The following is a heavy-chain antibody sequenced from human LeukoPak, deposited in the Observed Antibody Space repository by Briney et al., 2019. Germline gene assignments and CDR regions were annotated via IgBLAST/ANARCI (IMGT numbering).Heavy chain of an antibody. D-gene: IGHD2-2*01. CDR3: ARRVVEVPAATIAVAGTFDY. CDR1: GGSFSGYY. J-gene: IGHJ4*02. Sequence: PSETLSLTCAVYGGSFSGYYWSWIRQPPGKGLEWIGEINHSGSTNYNPSLKSRVTVSVDTSKNQFSLKLSSVTAADTAVYYCARRVVEVPAATIAVAGTFDYWGQGTLVTVSS. V-gene: IGHV4-34*01. CDR2: INHSGST.